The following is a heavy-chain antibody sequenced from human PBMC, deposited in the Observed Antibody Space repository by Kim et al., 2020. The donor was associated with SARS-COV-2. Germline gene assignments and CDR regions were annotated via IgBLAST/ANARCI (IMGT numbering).Heavy chain of an antibody. Sequence: GGSLRLSCAASGFTFSNAWMSWVRQAPGKGLEWVGRIKSKTDGGTTDYAAPVKGRFTISRDDTKNTLYLQMNSLKTEDTAVYYCTTAPAMVRSLWWGQGTLVTVSS. CDR3: TTAPAMVRSLW. D-gene: IGHD3-10*01. V-gene: IGHV3-15*01. CDR1: GFTFSNAW. J-gene: IGHJ4*02. CDR2: IKSKTDGGTT.